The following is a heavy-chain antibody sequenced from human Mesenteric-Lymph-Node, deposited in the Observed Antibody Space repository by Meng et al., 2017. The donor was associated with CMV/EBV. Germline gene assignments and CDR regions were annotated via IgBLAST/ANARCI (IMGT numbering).Heavy chain of an antibody. V-gene: IGHV5-51*01. J-gene: IGHJ4*02. D-gene: IGHD2-2*01. CDR2: IYPGDSNT. CDR3: ARLIDCTTTSCPDY. CDR1: GYSFTNYW. Sequence: GESLKISCKGSGYSFTNYWIGWVRQMPGKGLEWMGIIYPGDSNTIYSPSFQGQVTISADKSISTAYLQWSSLKASDTAMYYCARLIDCTTTSCPDYWGQGTLVTVSS.